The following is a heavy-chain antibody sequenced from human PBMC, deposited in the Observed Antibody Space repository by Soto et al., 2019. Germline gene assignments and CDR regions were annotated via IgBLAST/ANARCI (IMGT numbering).Heavy chain of an antibody. V-gene: IGHV4-31*03. CDR1: GGSISSGGYY. CDR2: IYYSGST. D-gene: IGHD3-3*01. CDR3: AREGGFLESAPHWFDP. Sequence: SETLSLTCTVSGGSISSGGYYWSWIRQHPGKGLEWIGYIYYSGSTYYNPSLKSRVTISVDTSKNQFSLKLSSVTAADTAVYYCAREGGFLESAPHWFDPWGQGTLVTVSS. J-gene: IGHJ5*02.